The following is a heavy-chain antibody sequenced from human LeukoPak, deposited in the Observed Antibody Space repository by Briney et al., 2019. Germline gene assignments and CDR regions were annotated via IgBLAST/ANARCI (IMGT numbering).Heavy chain of an antibody. CDR3: ARALSVYYGMDV. CDR1: GFTFSSYG. CDR2: IRYDGSNK. Sequence: PGGSLRLSCAASGFTFSSYGMHWVRQAPGKGLEWVAFIRYDGSNKYYADSVKGRFTISRDNSKNTLYLQMNSLRAEDTAVYYCARALSVYYGMDVWGQGTTVTVSS. D-gene: IGHD3-16*01. V-gene: IGHV3-30*02. J-gene: IGHJ6*02.